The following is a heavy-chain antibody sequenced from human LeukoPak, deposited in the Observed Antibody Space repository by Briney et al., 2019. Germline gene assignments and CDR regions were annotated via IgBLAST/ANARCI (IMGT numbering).Heavy chain of an antibody. CDR2: INPNSGGT. CDR3: AREAAAGTSYYYMDV. J-gene: IGHJ6*03. V-gene: IGHV1-2*02. Sequence: ASVKGSCKASGYTFTSYAMHWVRQAPGQRLEWMGWINPNSGGTRYAQKFQGRVTMTRDTSISTAYMELSSLSSDDTAVYYCAREAAAGTSYYYMDVWGKGTTVTISS. D-gene: IGHD6-13*01. CDR1: GYTFTSYA.